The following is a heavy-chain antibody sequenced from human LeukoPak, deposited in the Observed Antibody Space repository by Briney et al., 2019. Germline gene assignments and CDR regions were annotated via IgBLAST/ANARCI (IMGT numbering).Heavy chain of an antibody. J-gene: IGHJ3*02. Sequence: GASVKVSCKASGGTFSSYAISWVRQAPGQGLEWMGGIIPIFGTANYAQKFQGRVTITTDESTSTAYMELSSLRSEDTAVYDCAREQRSGYFTPSAFDIWGQGTMVTVSS. V-gene: IGHV1-69*05. D-gene: IGHD3-3*01. CDR2: IIPIFGTA. CDR3: AREQRSGYFTPSAFDI. CDR1: GGTFSSYA.